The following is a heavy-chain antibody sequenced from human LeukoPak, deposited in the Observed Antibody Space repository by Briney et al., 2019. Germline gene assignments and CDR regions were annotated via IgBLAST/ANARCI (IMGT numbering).Heavy chain of an antibody. CDR3: TSFFETN. V-gene: IGHV3-74*01. CDR1: RFIFTNYW. CDR2: VYNDGSAT. D-gene: IGHD2/OR15-2a*01. Sequence: GGSLRLSCAASRFIFTNYWIHWVRQAPGKGLVWVSHVYNDGSATSYADSVKGRFTISRDSAKNTVYLHMNSLRVEDTAVYYCTSFFETNWGQGTLVTVSS. J-gene: IGHJ4*02.